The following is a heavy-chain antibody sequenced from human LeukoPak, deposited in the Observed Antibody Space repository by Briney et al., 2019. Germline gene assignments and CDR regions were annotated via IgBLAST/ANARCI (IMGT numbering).Heavy chain of an antibody. D-gene: IGHD3-22*01. Sequence: SETLSLTCTVSGGSISSYYWSWIRQPPGKGLEWIGYIYYSGSTNYNPSLKSRVTISVDTSKNQFSLKLSSVTAADTAVYYRAREGRYYYDSSGYPRYSYYYGMDVWGQGTTVTVSS. CDR2: IYYSGST. CDR1: GGSISSYY. J-gene: IGHJ6*02. V-gene: IGHV4-59*01. CDR3: AREGRYYYDSSGYPRYSYYYGMDV.